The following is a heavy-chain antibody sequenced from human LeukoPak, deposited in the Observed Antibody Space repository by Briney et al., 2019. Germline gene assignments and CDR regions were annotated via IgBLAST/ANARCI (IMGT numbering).Heavy chain of an antibody. CDR2: IYYSGST. D-gene: IGHD3-22*01. CDR3: ARDPNYYDSSGPGDY. V-gene: IGHV4-39*02. CDR1: GGSISSSSYY. Sequence: PSETLSLTCTVSGGSISSSSYYWGWIRQPPGKGLEWIGSIYYSGSTYYNPSLKSRVTISVDTSKNQFSLKLSSVTAADTAVYYCARDPNYYDSSGPGDYWGQGTLVTVSS. J-gene: IGHJ4*02.